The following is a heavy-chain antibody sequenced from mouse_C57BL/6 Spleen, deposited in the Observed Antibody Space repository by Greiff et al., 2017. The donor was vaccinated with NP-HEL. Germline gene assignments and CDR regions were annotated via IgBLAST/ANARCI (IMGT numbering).Heavy chain of an antibody. V-gene: IGHV1-15*01. Sequence: VQLQQSGAELVRPGASVTLSCKASGYTFTDYDMHWVKQTPVHGLEWIGAIDPETGGTAYNQKFKGKAILTADKSSSTAYMELRSLTSEDSAVYYCTRRVYYGSRYFDVWGTGTTVTVSS. CDR2: IDPETGGT. D-gene: IGHD1-1*01. J-gene: IGHJ1*03. CDR3: TRRVYYGSRYFDV. CDR1: GYTFTDYD.